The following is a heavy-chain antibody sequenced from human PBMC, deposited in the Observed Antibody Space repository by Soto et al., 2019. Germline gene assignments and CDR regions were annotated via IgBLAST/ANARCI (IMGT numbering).Heavy chain of an antibody. Sequence: GGSLRLSCVASRFTFSDYHMSWIRQAPGQGLERISYISRNSNYIYYADSVKGRFTISRDYSKNTLYLQMNSLRAEDTAVYYCAKDSSPPRDAFDIWGQGTMVTVSS. CDR3: AKDSSPPRDAFDI. D-gene: IGHD6-19*01. V-gene: IGHV3-11*05. J-gene: IGHJ3*02. CDR1: RFTFSDYH. CDR2: ISRNSNYI.